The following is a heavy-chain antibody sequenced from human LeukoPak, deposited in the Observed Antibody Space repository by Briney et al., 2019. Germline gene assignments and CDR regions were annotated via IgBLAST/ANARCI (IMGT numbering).Heavy chain of an antibody. CDR1: GGSISSGGYY. Sequence: SQTLSLTCTVSGGSISSGGYYWSWIRQHPGKGLEWIGYIYYSGSTYYNPSLKSRVAISVDTSKNQFSLKLSSVTAADTAVYYCARGPDTAMVIGIRYWGQGTLVTVSS. CDR2: IYYSGST. CDR3: ARGPDTAMVIGIRY. V-gene: IGHV4-31*03. D-gene: IGHD5-18*01. J-gene: IGHJ4*02.